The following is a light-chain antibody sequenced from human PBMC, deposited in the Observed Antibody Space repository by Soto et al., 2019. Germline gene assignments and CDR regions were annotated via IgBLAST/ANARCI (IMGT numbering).Light chain of an antibody. CDR2: LNS. CDR3: MQTLQPLWT. CDR1: QSLLHSNGFNY. V-gene: IGKV2-28*01. Sequence: DIVMTQSPLSLPVTPGEPASISCNSSQSLLHSNGFNYLDWYLQKPGQSPQLLIYLNSLRASGVPARFSGSGSGTDFTLKISRVEAEDVGVYYCMQTLQPLWTFGQGTKVEIK. J-gene: IGKJ1*01.